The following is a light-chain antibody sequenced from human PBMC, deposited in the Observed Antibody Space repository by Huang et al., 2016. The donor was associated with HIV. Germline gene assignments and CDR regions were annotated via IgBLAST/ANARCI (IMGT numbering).Light chain of an antibody. J-gene: IGKJ5*01. CDR3: QQYNNWFT. CDR2: GAS. V-gene: IGKV3-15*01. Sequence: EIVMTQSPDTLSVSPGKRATLSCRASQSVEDNLAWYQQKPGQAPRLLVDGASTRATGVPVRFSGSGAGTEFTLTINNLQSEDFASYYCQQYNNWFTFGQGTRLEIK. CDR1: QSVEDN.